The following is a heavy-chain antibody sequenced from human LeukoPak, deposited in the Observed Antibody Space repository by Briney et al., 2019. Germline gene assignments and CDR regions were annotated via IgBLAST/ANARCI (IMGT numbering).Heavy chain of an antibody. V-gene: IGHV1-69*04. CDR1: GGTFSSYA. J-gene: IGHJ4*02. CDR2: IIPILGMA. CDR3: AGYDSSGYYYARLDY. Sequence: SVKVSCKASGGTFSSYAISWVRQAPGQGLEWMGRIIPILGMANYAQKFQGRVTITADKSTSTAYMELSSLRSEDTAVYYCAGYDSSGYYYARLDYWGQGTLVTVSS. D-gene: IGHD3-22*01.